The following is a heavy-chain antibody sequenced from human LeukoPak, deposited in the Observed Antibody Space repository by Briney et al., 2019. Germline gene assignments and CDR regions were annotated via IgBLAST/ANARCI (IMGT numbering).Heavy chain of an antibody. D-gene: IGHD3-22*01. V-gene: IGHV4-34*01. CDR1: GGSFSGYY. Sequence: SETLSLTCAVYGGSFSGYYWSWIRQPPGKGLEWIGEINHSGSTNYNPSLKSRVTISVDTSKNQFSLKLSSVTAADTAVYYCARANYYDSSGCFDYWGQGTLVTVSS. CDR2: INHSGST. CDR3: ARANYYDSSGCFDY. J-gene: IGHJ4*02.